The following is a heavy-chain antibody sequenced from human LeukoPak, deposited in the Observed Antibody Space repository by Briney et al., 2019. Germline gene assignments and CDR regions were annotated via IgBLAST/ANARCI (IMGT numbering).Heavy chain of an antibody. D-gene: IGHD2-15*01. CDR3: ARQVVVVAGRGAFDI. V-gene: IGHV3-64*01. CDR1: GFTFSSYD. Sequence: GGSLRLSCAASGFTFSSYDMYWVRQAPGKGLEYVSAISSNGRITYYANSVKGRLTISRDNSKNTLYLQMGSLRPEDMAVYYCARQVVVVAGRGAFDIWGQGTMVTVSS. J-gene: IGHJ3*02. CDR2: ISSNGRIT.